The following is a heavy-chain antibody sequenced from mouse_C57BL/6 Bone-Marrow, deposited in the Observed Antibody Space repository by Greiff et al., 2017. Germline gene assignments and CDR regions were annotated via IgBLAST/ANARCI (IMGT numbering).Heavy chain of an antibody. CDR3: ARGYGSIYYYAMDY. CDR2: IHPNSGST. Sequence: QVQLKQPGAELVKPGASVKLSCKASGYTFTSYWMHWVKQRPGQGLEWIGMIHPNSGSTNYNEKFKSKATLTVDKSSSTAYMQLSSLTSEDSAVYYCARGYGSIYYYAMDYWGQGTSVTVSS. V-gene: IGHV1-64*01. CDR1: GYTFTSYW. J-gene: IGHJ4*01. D-gene: IGHD1-1*01.